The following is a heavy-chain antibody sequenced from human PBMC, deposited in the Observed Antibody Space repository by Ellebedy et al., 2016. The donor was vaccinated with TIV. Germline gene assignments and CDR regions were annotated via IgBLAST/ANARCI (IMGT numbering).Heavy chain of an antibody. J-gene: IGHJ4*02. V-gene: IGHV4-61*02. CDR1: GDSISSGTYS. Sequence: SETLSLTXAVSGDSISSGTYSWSWIRQPAGKGLEWIGRIFASGSTSYNPSLQSRVTMSVDASKNQLSLELTSMTAADTAVYYCVRGRIGVAEFGHWGQGTLVTVSS. CDR3: VRGRIGVAEFGH. D-gene: IGHD6-19*01. CDR2: IFASGST.